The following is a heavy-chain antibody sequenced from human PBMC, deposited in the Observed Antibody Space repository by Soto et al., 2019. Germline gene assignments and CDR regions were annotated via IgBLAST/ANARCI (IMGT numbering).Heavy chain of an antibody. CDR1: GFTFGNYA. D-gene: IGHD3-22*01. Sequence: PGGSLRLSCAASGFTFGNYAMSWVRQTPGKGLEWVSSISGSGGHIYYTGSVKGRFTISRDNSKNTLYLQMNSLRAEDTAIYYCAKYYYDASGYRNPGYWGQGTLVTVSS. CDR2: ISGSGGHI. J-gene: IGHJ4*02. V-gene: IGHV3-23*01. CDR3: AKYYYDASGYRNPGY.